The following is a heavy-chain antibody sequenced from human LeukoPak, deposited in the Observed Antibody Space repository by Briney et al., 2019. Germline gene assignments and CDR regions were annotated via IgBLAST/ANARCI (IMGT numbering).Heavy chain of an antibody. J-gene: IGHJ4*02. CDR3: ARGDYYEIPPDY. CDR1: GFTFSSYS. CDR2: ISSSSSYI. V-gene: IGHV3-21*01. Sequence: GGSLRLSCAASGFTFSSYSMNWARQAPGKGLEWVSSISSSSSYIYYADSVKGRFTISRDNAKNSLYLQMNSLRAEDTAVYYCARGDYYEIPPDYWGQGTLVTVSS. D-gene: IGHD3-22*01.